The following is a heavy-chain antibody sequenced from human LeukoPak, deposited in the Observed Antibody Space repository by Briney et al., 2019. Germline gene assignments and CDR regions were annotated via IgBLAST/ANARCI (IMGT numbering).Heavy chain of an antibody. CDR3: ARGTRVGNLDYYGMDV. J-gene: IGHJ6*04. CDR2: IIPIFGTA. Sequence: SVKVSCKASGGTFSSYAISWVRQAPGQGLEWMGGIIPIFGTANYAQKFQGRVTITADESTSTAYMELSSLRSEDTAVYYCARGTRVGNLDYYGMDVWGIGTTVTVSS. CDR1: GGTFSSYA. D-gene: IGHD3-16*01. V-gene: IGHV1-69*13.